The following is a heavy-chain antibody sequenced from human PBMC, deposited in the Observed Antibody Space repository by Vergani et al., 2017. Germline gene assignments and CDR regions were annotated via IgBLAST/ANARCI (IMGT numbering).Heavy chain of an antibody. D-gene: IGHD2-15*01. J-gene: IGHJ4*02. V-gene: IGHV4-61*02. CDR2: IYTSGST. CDR1: GGSISSGSYY. CDR3: ARAVVVVAAAGKYVDY. Sequence: QVQLQESGPGLVKPSQTLSLTCTVSGGSISSGSYYWSWIRQPAGKGLEWIGRIYTSGSTNYNPSLKSRVTISVDTSKNQFSLKLSSVTAADTAVYYCARAVVVVAAAGKYVDYWGQGTLVTVSS.